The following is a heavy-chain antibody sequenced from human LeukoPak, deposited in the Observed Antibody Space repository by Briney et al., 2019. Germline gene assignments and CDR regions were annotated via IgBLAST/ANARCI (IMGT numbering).Heavy chain of an antibody. D-gene: IGHD4-23*01. CDR3: ARDYGGSSPFDY. CDR2: ISSSDSTI. Sequence: GGSLRVSCAASGFTFSSYEMHWVRQAPGKGLEWVSYISSSDSTIYYADSVKGRFTISRDNAKNSLYLQMNSLRAEDTAVYYCARDYGGSSPFDYWGQGTLVTVSS. V-gene: IGHV3-48*03. CDR1: GFTFSSYE. J-gene: IGHJ4*02.